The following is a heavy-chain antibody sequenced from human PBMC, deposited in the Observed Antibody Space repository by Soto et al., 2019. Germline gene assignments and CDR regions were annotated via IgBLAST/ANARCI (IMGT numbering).Heavy chain of an antibody. CDR3: AREFYYDSSGFDY. V-gene: IGHV4-30-4*01. D-gene: IGHD3-22*01. J-gene: IGHJ4*02. CDR2: IYYSGST. CDR1: GGSISSGDYY. Sequence: TLSLTCTVSGGSISSGDYYWSWIRQPPGKGLEWIGYIYYSGSTYYNPSLKSRVTISVDTSKNQFSLKPSSVTAADTAVYYCAREFYYDSSGFDYWGQGTLVTVSS.